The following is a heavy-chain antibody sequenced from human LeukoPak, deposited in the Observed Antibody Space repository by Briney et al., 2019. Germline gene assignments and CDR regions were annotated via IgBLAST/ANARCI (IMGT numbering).Heavy chain of an antibody. V-gene: IGHV3-21*01. J-gene: IGHJ4*02. D-gene: IGHD3-10*01. Sequence: AGGSLRLSCAASGFTFSSYSMNWVRQAPGKGLEWVSSISSSSSYIYYADSVKGRFTISRDNAKNSLYLQMNSLRAEDTAVYYCASDKSRGASSPYFDYWGQGTLVTVSS. CDR2: ISSSSSYI. CDR1: GFTFSSYS. CDR3: ASDKSRGASSPYFDY.